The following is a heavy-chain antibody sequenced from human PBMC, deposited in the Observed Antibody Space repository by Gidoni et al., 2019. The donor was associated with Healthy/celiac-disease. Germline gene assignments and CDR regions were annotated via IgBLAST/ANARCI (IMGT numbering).Heavy chain of an antibody. Sequence: QVQLVESGGGVVQPGRSLRPSCAASGFTFSSYAMHWVRQAPGKGLEWVAVISYDGSNKYYADSVKGRFTISRDNSKNTLYLQMNSLGAEDTAVYYCARGDSSGYMGSFDYWGQGTLVTVSS. CDR2: ISYDGSNK. CDR1: GFTFSSYA. V-gene: IGHV3-30*04. D-gene: IGHD3-22*01. J-gene: IGHJ4*02. CDR3: ARGDSSGYMGSFDY.